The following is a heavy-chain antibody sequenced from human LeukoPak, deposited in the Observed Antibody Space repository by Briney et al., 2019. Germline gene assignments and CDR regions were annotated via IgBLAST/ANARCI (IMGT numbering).Heavy chain of an antibody. CDR1: GGSLSSYY. CDR3: ARGGSGYDSFYYYGMDV. CDR2: IYDSGST. D-gene: IGHD5-12*01. V-gene: IGHV4-59*01. Sequence: PSETLSLTCTVSGGSLSSYYWSWIRQPPGKGLEWIGYIYDSGSTNYNPSLKSRVTISVDTSKNQFSLKLSSVTAADTAVYYCARGGSGYDSFYYYGMDVWGQGTTVTVSS. J-gene: IGHJ6*02.